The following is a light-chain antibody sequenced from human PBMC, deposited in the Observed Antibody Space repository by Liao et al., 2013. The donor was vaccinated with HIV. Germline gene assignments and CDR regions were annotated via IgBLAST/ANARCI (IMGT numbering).Light chain of an antibody. Sequence: SYDLTQPPSVSVSPGQTATLTCSGNKLGEKYVAWYQQRAGQAPVVVIFQDSKRPSGIPERFSASNSGNTATLTISATQAVDAADYYCQAWYSSTGVFGGGTKLTV. J-gene: IGLJ3*02. CDR2: QDS. V-gene: IGLV3-1*01. CDR1: KLGEKY. CDR3: QAWYSSTGV.